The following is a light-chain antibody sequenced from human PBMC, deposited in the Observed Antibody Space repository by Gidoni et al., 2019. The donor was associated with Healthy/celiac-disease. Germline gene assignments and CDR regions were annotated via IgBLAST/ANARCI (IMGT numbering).Light chain of an antibody. CDR3: SSYTSSTTLV. V-gene: IGLV2-14*01. J-gene: IGLJ3*02. Sequence: QSALTQPASVSGSPGQSLTISCTGTSSDVGGYNSVSWYQQHPDKAPKLIIYDVNNRPSGVSNRFSGSKSGNTASLTISGLQAEDEADYYCSSYTSSTTLVFGGGTKVTVL. CDR1: SSDVGGYNS. CDR2: DVN.